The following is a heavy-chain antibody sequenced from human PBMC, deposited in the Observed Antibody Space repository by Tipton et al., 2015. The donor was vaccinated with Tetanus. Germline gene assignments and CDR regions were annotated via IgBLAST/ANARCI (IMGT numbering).Heavy chain of an antibody. V-gene: IGHV4-4*07. CDR1: GGSISSYY. J-gene: IGHJ4*02. CDR2: IYTSGST. Sequence: TLSLTCTVSGGSISSYYWSWIRQPAGKGLEWIGRIYTSGSTNYNPSLKSRVTMSVDTSKNQFSRKLSSVTAADTAVYYCARDAPGITGTTNFDYWGQGTLVTVSS. CDR3: ARDAPGITGTTNFDY. D-gene: IGHD1-20*01.